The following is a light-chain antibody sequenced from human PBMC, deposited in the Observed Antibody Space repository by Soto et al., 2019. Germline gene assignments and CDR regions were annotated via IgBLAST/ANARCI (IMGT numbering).Light chain of an antibody. CDR3: QHRSNWPWT. V-gene: IGKV3-11*01. CDR1: QSVSSY. Sequence: EIVLTQSPVTLSLSPGERVTLSCRASQSVSSYLTWYPQKPGQAPRLLIYDASTRVTGIPARFSGSGSGTDFTLTISSLEPEDFAVYYCQHRSNWPWTFGQGTKV. J-gene: IGKJ1*01. CDR2: DAS.